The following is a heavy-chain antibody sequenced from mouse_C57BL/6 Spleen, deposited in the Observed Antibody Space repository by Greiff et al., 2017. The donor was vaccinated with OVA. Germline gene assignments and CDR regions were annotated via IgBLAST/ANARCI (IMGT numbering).Heavy chain of an antibody. CDR2: IYPGSGST. J-gene: IGHJ2*01. CDR3: ALITTPVAGGY. Sequence: QVQLQQSGAELVKPGASVKMSCKASGYTFTSYWITWVKQRPGQGLEWIGDIYPGSGSTNYNEKFKSKATLTVDTSSSTAYMQLSSLTSEDSAVYYCALITTPVAGGYWGQGTTLTVSS. D-gene: IGHD1-1*01. V-gene: IGHV1-55*01. CDR1: GYTFTSYW.